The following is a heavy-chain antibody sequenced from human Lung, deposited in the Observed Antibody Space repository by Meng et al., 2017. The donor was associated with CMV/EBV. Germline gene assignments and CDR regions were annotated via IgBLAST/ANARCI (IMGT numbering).Heavy chain of an antibody. D-gene: IGHD3-16*01. J-gene: IGHJ4*02. Sequence: SETLSLTCTVSGGSISSSSYYWGWIRQPPGKGLEWIGSIYYNGNTYYNPSLKSRITISIDTSKNEFSLKVNSVTAADTAVYYCAREGGDSWFDYWGQGTLVTVPS. CDR1: GGSISSSSYY. V-gene: IGHV4-39*07. CDR2: IYYNGNT. CDR3: AREGGDSWFDY.